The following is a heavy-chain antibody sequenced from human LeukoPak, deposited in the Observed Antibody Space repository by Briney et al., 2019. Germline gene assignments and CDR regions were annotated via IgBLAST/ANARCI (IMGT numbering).Heavy chain of an antibody. J-gene: IGHJ6*03. Sequence: GGSLRLSCAASGFTFSIYWMSWVRQAPGKGLEWVADIKQDGSEKYYVDSVKGRFTISRDNAKNSLYLQMNSLRAEDTAVYYCARDSGTYCTNGVCSRGNYYYYMDVWGKGTTVTVSS. CDR1: GFTFSIYW. CDR3: ARDSGTYCTNGVCSRGNYYYYMDV. CDR2: IKQDGSEK. D-gene: IGHD2-8*01. V-gene: IGHV3-7*01.